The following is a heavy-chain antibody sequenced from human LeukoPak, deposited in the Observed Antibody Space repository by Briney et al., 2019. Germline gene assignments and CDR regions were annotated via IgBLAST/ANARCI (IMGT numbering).Heavy chain of an antibody. Sequence: SETLSLTCTVSGYSISSGYYWGWIRQPPGKGLEWIGSIYHSGSTYYNPSLKSRVTISVDTSKNQFSLKLSSVTAADTAVYYCARGPYSSSWSMDYWGQGTLVTVSS. J-gene: IGHJ4*02. V-gene: IGHV4-38-2*02. CDR3: ARGPYSSSWSMDY. CDR2: IYHSGST. CDR1: GYSISSGYY. D-gene: IGHD6-13*01.